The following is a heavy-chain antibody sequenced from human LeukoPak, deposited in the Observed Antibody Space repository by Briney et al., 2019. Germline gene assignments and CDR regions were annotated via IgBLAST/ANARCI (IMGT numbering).Heavy chain of an antibody. CDR2: INSDGSST. J-gene: IGHJ4*02. V-gene: IGHV3-74*01. Sequence: GGSLRLSCAASGFTFSSYWMHWVRQAPGRGLVWVSRINSDGSSTSYADSVKGRFTISRDNAKKTLYLQMNSLRAEDTAVYYCARVKDYGDPFDYWGQGTLVTVSS. CDR3: ARVKDYGDPFDY. D-gene: IGHD4-17*01. CDR1: GFTFSSYW.